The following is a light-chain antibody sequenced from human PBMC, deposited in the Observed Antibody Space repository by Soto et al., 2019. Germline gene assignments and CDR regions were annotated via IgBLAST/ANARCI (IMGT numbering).Light chain of an antibody. V-gene: IGLV2-23*03. Sequence: QSALTQPASVSGSPGQSITISCTGTSNDIKNYNLVSWYQQHPGKAPKLMIYEGSKRPSGVSNRFSGSKSGTTASLTISGLQALDVAYYYCYSYVTYSRFVVFGGGTKVT. CDR1: SNDIKNYNL. CDR2: EGS. J-gene: IGLJ2*01. CDR3: YSYVTYSRFVV.